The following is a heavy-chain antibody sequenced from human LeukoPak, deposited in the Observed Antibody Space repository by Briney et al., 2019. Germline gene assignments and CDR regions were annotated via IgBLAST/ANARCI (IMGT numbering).Heavy chain of an antibody. CDR3: ARVGYCSRGVCYNYNY. V-gene: IGHV1-2*02. D-gene: IGHD2-8*01. CDR2: INPNTGGT. Sequence: ASVKVSCKASGYSFTGNYMHWVRQAPGQGFEWMGWINPNTGGTNYAQKFKGRVLMTRDTSISTAYLELSSLKSDDTAVYYCARVGYCSRGVCYNYNYWGQGTQVTVSS. J-gene: IGHJ4*02. CDR1: GYSFTGNY.